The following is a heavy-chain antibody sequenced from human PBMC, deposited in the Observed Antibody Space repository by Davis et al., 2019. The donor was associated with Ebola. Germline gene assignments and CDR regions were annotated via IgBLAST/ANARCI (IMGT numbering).Heavy chain of an antibody. Sequence: PSETLSLTCAVYGGSFSGYYWSWIRQPPGKGLEWIGEIYHSESTNYNPSLKSRVTISVDKSKNQFSLKLSSVTAADTAVYYCAKQPSGYYFDYWGQGTLVTVSS. CDR3: AKQPSGYYFDY. J-gene: IGHJ4*02. V-gene: IGHV4-34*01. CDR1: GGSFSGYY. D-gene: IGHD3-10*01. CDR2: IYHSEST.